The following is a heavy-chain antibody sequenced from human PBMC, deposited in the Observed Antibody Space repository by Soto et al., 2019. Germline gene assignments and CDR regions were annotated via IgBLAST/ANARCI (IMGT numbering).Heavy chain of an antibody. CDR3: VSDRGYGHASVPYS. V-gene: IGHV3-30*03. D-gene: IGHD5-18*01. CDR2: ISYDGGLQ. J-gene: IGHJ4*02. CDR1: GFTFTSYG. Sequence: QAHLVESGGGVVQPGRSLRLSCAASGFTFTSYGMHWVRQAPGTRLEWVAVISYDGGLQHYADSVKGRFTISRVNSKNMLLLQMNSLRAEDTAVYYCVSDRGYGHASVPYSWGQGTLVSVSS.